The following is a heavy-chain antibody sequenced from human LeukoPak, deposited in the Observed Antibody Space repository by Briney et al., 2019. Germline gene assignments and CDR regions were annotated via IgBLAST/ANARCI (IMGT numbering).Heavy chain of an antibody. CDR2: TSPHNDNR. V-gene: IGHV1-18*01. Sequence: ASVKVSCKPSGYPFTKFGIIWVRQAPGQGLEWMGWTSPHNDNRNYAKKFQGRVTMTTDTSTSIAYMELRSLRSDDTAVYYCAREGASCSGDACYYYFDYWGQGTLVTVSS. CDR3: AREGASCSGDACYYYFDY. J-gene: IGHJ4*02. D-gene: IGHD2-21*02. CDR1: GYPFTKFG.